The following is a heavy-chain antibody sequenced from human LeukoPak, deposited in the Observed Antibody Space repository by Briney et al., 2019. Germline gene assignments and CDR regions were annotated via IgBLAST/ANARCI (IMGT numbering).Heavy chain of an antibody. Sequence: SETLSLTCTVSGGSMSSYYWSWIRQPPGKGLEWIGYIYYSGSTKYNPSLKSRVTISVGTSKNQFSLKLSSVTAADTAVYYCAREGRSSSRPGDGMDVWGQGTTVTVSS. CDR2: IYYSGST. CDR1: GGSMSSYY. CDR3: AREGRSSSRPGDGMDV. J-gene: IGHJ6*02. D-gene: IGHD6-13*01. V-gene: IGHV4-59*01.